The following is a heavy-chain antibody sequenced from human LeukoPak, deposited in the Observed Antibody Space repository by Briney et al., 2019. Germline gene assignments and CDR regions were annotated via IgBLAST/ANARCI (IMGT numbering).Heavy chain of an antibody. CDR3: ARAPLPEEYYYYYMDV. D-gene: IGHD1-14*01. Sequence: ASVKVSCKASGGTFSSYAISWVRQAPGQGLEWLGGIIPIFGTANYAQKFQGRVTITTDESTSTAYMELSSLRSEDTAVYYCARAPLPEEYYYYYMDVWGKGTTVTVSS. CDR1: GGTFSSYA. J-gene: IGHJ6*03. V-gene: IGHV1-69*05. CDR2: IIPIFGTA.